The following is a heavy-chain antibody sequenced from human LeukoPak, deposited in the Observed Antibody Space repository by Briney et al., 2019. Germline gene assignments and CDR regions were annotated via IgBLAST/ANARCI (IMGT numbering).Heavy chain of an antibody. CDR3: ARDSAGYWSGGSCNSFGSYDY. CDR1: GFTVSSNY. D-gene: IGHD2-15*01. Sequence: PGRSLRLSCAASGFTVSSNYMTWVRQAPGKGLEWVSIIYSGGSTYYADSVKGRFTISRDNSKNTLYLQMNSLRAEDTAVYYCARDSAGYWSGGSCNSFGSYDYWGQGTLVTVSS. CDR2: IYSGGST. J-gene: IGHJ4*02. V-gene: IGHV3-66*01.